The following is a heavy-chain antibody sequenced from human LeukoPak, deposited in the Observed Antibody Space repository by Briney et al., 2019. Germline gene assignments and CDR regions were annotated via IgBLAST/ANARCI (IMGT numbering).Heavy chain of an antibody. V-gene: IGHV3-33*08. Sequence: PGESLRLSCVASGFTFSNYGIHWVRQAPGKGLEWVAVIWYDGSNKFYADSVRGRFTISRDNSKNTLYVQMNSLRAEDTAVYYCARGRGSGWYDAFDIWGQGTMVTVSS. J-gene: IGHJ3*02. D-gene: IGHD6-19*01. CDR2: IWYDGSNK. CDR1: GFTFSNYG. CDR3: ARGRGSGWYDAFDI.